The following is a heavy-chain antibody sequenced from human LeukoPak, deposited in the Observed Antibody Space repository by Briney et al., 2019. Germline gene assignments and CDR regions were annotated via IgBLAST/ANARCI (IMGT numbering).Heavy chain of an antibody. Sequence: PGGSLRLSCTASGFTFSNYNMNWVRQAPGKGLEWVSSITSRSTYIFYTDSVKGRFTISRDNAKNSLYLQMSSLRAEDTAVYYCARGSEWSNGVSDFWGQGTLVTVSS. CDR2: ITSRSTYI. CDR1: GFTFSNYN. CDR3: ARGSEWSNGVSDF. D-gene: IGHD3-3*01. V-gene: IGHV3-21*01. J-gene: IGHJ4*02.